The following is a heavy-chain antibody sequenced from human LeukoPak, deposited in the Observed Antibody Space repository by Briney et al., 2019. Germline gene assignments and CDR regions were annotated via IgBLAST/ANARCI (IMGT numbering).Heavy chain of an antibody. CDR2: IFYTGFT. J-gene: IGHJ4*02. Sequence: SETLSLTCTVSDGSISDSYWSWIRQSPGKGLEWIGYIFYTGFTHYNPSLESRVTISVDTSKNQFSLKLSSVTAADTAVYYCARISGSYGADYRGQGTLVTVSS. D-gene: IGHD1-26*01. V-gene: IGHV4-59*12. CDR1: DGSISDSY. CDR3: ARISGSYGADY.